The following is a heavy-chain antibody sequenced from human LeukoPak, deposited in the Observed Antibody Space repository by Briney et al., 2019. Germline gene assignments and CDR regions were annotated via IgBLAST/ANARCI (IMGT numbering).Heavy chain of an antibody. CDR1: GFTFSDLY. Sequence: GGSLRLSCAASGFTFSDLYMDWVRQAPGKGLEWVARTRNKASSYTTENAASLKGRFAISRNDSKTPLYLQMNSLTPEVPAVYYCARSTSSGWYEGHSDYWGQGTLVTVSP. CDR2: TRNKASSYTT. J-gene: IGHJ4*02. V-gene: IGHV3-72*01. D-gene: IGHD6-19*01. CDR3: ARSTSSGWYEGHSDY.